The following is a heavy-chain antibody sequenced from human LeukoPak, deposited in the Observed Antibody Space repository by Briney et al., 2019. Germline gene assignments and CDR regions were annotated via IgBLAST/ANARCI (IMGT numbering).Heavy chain of an antibody. V-gene: IGHV4-4*07. Sequence: SETLSLTCTVSGGSISSYYWSWIRQPAGKGLEWIGRIYTSGSTNYNPSLKSRVTMSVDTSKNQFSLKLSSVTAADTAVYYCARAPPVDFWSGYSDAFDIWGQGTMVTVSS. CDR1: GGSISSYY. J-gene: IGHJ3*02. D-gene: IGHD3-3*01. CDR3: ARAPPVDFWSGYSDAFDI. CDR2: IYTSGST.